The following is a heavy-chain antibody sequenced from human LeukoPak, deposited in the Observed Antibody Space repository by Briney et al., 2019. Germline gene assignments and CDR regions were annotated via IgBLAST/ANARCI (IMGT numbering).Heavy chain of an antibody. V-gene: IGHV3-48*01. CDR2: ISSSSSTI. J-gene: IGHJ6*03. CDR1: GFIFSTYS. CDR3: ARDDHYNYYYMDV. Sequence: GGSLRLSCAASGFIFSTYSMNWVRQAPGKGLEWVSYISSSSSTIYYADSVKGRFTISRDNAENSLYLQMNNLGAEDTAVYYCARDDHYNYYYMDVWGKGTTVTVSS.